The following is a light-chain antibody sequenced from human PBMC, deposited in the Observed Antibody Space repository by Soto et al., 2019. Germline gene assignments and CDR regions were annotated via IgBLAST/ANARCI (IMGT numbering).Light chain of an antibody. J-gene: IGKJ2*02. Sequence: EIVLTQSPGTLSLSPGEGVTLSCGASQSISSSYLAWYQQKPGQAPRLLIYGASSRATGVPDRFSGSGSGTDFTLTITRLEPEDVAVYYCQQYGRAPCTFGQGTKLEI. CDR3: QQYGRAPCT. CDR2: GAS. V-gene: IGKV3-20*01. CDR1: QSISSSY.